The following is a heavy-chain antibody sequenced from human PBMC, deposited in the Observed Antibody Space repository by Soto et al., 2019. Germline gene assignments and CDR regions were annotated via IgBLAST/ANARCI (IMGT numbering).Heavy chain of an antibody. J-gene: IGHJ6*02. CDR2: IIPIFGTA. V-gene: IGHV1-69*01. Sequence: QVQLVQSGAEVKKPGSSVKVSCKASGGTFSSYAISWVRQAPGQGLEWMGGIIPIFGTANYAQKSQGRVTITADESTSTAYMELSSLRSEDTAVYYCARLESVVTATLYYYGMDVWGQGTTVTVSS. CDR3: ARLESVVTATLYYYGMDV. D-gene: IGHD2-21*02. CDR1: GGTFSSYA.